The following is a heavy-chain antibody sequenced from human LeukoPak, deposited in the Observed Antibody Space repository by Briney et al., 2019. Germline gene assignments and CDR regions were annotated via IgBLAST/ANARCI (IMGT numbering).Heavy chain of an antibody. CDR3: ARGAGHSGYEFGY. CDR1: EFTFSTYS. CDR2: ISSSSSYI. J-gene: IGHJ4*02. Sequence: GGSLRLSCAASEFTFSTYSMNWVRQAPGKGLEWVSSISSSSSYIYYADSVKGRFTISRDNAKNSLYLQMNSLRAEDTAVYYCARGAGHSGYEFGYWGQGTLVTVSS. D-gene: IGHD5-12*01. V-gene: IGHV3-21*01.